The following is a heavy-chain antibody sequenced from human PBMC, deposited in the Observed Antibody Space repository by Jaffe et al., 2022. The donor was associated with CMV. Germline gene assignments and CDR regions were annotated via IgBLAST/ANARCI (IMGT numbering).Heavy chain of an antibody. D-gene: IGHD4-17*01. J-gene: IGHJ6*03. CDR3: ARASNGDYDRYYYYYMDV. CDR1: GFTVSSNY. V-gene: IGHV3-66*01. CDR2: IYSGGST. Sequence: EVQLVESGGGLVQPGGSLRLSCAASGFTVSSNYMSWVRQAPGKGLEWVSVIYSGGSTYYADSVKGRFTISRDNSKNTLYLQMNSLRAEDTAVYYCARASNGDYDRYYYYYMDVWGKGTTVTVSS.